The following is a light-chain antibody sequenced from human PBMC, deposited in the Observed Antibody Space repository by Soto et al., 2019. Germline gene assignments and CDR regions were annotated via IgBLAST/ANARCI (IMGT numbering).Light chain of an antibody. CDR1: QSLSNNF. J-gene: IGKJ4*01. CDR2: DAS. Sequence: EIVLTQSPATLSLSPGEGVALSCGASQSLSNNFLAWYQQKPGLAPRLLIFDASTRATGIPDRFSGSGSGTDFTLTISRLVPEDFAVYYCHQFCASPAFGGGTKVEFK. V-gene: IGKV3D-20*01. CDR3: HQFCASPA.